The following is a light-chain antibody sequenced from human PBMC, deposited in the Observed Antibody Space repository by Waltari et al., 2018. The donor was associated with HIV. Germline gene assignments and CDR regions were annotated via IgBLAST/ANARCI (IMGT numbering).Light chain of an antibody. CDR2: VNS. CDR3: GTWDSSLSAV. J-gene: IGLJ3*02. Sequence: QSVLTQPPSVSAAPGQRVTISCSGSSSNIGNNYVSWYQHLPGAAPKLLIYVNSKRPSWIPDRFSGSKSGTSATLVITGLQTGDEADYYCGTWDSSLSAVFGGGTKLTVL. V-gene: IGLV1-51*01. CDR1: SSNIGNNY.